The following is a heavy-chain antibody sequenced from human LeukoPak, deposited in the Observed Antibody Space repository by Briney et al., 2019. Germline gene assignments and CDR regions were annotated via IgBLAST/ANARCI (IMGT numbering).Heavy chain of an antibody. J-gene: IGHJ6*03. CDR3: ARPTWEYQQHYYMDV. V-gene: IGHV3-7*01. CDR2: IKQDGSEK. D-gene: IGHD2-2*01. CDR1: GFTLSSYW. Sequence: GGSLRLSCAASGFTLSSYWMGWVRQAPGKGLERVANIKQDGSEKHYVDSVKGRFTISRDNAKNSLYLQMNSLRAEDTAVYYCARPTWEYQQHYYMDVWGKGTTVTVSS.